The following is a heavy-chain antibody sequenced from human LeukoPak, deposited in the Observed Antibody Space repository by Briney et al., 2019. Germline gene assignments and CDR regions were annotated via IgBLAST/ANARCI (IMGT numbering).Heavy chain of an antibody. V-gene: IGHV1-69*13. CDR1: GGTFSSYA. CDR2: IIPIFGTA. CDR3: ARDRVTHDYGGPKSEMRSLYFDY. D-gene: IGHD4-23*01. Sequence: ASVKVSCKASGGTFSSYAISWVRQAPGQGLEWMGGIIPIFGTANYAQKFQGRVTITADESTSTAYMELSSLRSEDTAVYYCARDRVTHDYGGPKSEMRSLYFDYWGQGTLVTVSS. J-gene: IGHJ4*02.